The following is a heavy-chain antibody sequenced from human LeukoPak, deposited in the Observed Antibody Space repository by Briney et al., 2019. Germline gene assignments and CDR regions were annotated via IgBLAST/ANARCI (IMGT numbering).Heavy chain of an antibody. CDR2: ISAYNDNT. CDR1: GYTSSSYG. Sequence: AASVTVSCTSSGYTSSSYGISWIRQAPGQGLEWMGWISAYNDNTNYAQIFQGRVTMTTDTSTRTAYMELRSLRSDDTAVYYCARDVPGSIGTTARFDPWGQGTLVIVSS. J-gene: IGHJ5*02. V-gene: IGHV1-18*01. CDR3: ARDVPGSIGTTARFDP. D-gene: IGHD1-1*01.